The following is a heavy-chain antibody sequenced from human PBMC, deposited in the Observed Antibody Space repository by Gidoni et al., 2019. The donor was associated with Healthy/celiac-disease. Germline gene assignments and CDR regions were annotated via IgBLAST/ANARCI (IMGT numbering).Heavy chain of an antibody. V-gene: IGHV1-69*01. CDR1: GGTFSSYA. J-gene: IGHJ4*02. CDR3: AGRGYSSGWYSGADDY. CDR2: SIPIFGTA. Sequence: QVQLVQSGAEVKKPGSSVKVSCKASGGTFSSYAISWVRQAPGQGLEWMGGSIPIFGTANYAQKFQGRVTITADESTSTAYMELSSLRSEDTAVYYCAGRGYSSGWYSGADDYWGQGTLVTVSS. D-gene: IGHD6-19*01.